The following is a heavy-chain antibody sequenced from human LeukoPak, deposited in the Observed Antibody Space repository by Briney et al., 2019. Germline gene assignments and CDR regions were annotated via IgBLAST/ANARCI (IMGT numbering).Heavy chain of an antibody. J-gene: IGHJ4*02. Sequence: ASVKVSYKVSGYTLTELSMHWVRQAPGKGLEWMGGFDPEDGETIYAQKFQGRVTITTDESTSTAYMELSSLRSEDTAVYYCARDADRHYYGSGSYFVYWGQGTLVTVSS. V-gene: IGHV1-24*01. D-gene: IGHD3-10*01. CDR3: ARDADRHYYGSGSYFVY. CDR2: FDPEDGET. CDR1: GYTLTELS.